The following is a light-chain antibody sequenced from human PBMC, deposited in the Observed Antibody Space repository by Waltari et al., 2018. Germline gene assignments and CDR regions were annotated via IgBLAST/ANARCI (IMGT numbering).Light chain of an antibody. CDR3: QQHGTLPAT. CDR1: QGVGSSS. CDR2: RAS. Sequence: EIVLTQSPGTASLSPGERVTLSCRASQGVGSSSLAGYQQKPGQAPRLVVYRASRRATVIPDRFSGRGSGTDFSLTISRLEPEDFAVYYCQQHGTLPATFGQGTKVEIK. J-gene: IGKJ1*01. V-gene: IGKV3-20*01.